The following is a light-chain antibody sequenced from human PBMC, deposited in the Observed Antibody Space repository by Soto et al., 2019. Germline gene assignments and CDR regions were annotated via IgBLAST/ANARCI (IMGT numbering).Light chain of an antibody. Sequence: EIVLTQSPGTLSLSPGERATLSCRASQSVSSSYLAWYQQKPGQAPRLLIYGASSRATGIPDRFSGSGSGTDFTLTISRVEPEDFAVYYCQQYGSSPHFGQGTKLEIK. V-gene: IGKV3-20*01. CDR3: QQYGSSPH. J-gene: IGKJ2*01. CDR1: QSVSSSY. CDR2: GAS.